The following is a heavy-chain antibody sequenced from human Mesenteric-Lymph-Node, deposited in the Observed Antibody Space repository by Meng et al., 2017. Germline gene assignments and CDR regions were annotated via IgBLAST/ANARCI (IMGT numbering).Heavy chain of an antibody. CDR1: GGSPSSRNW. D-gene: IGHD2-21*02. CDR2: IYHSGST. Sequence: VRLQDSGPRRVKSSWTLSPACAVSGGSPSSRNWWSWVRQPPGKGLEWIGEIYHSGSTNYNPSLKRRVTIAVDESKNQFSLRLSSVTAADTAVYYCARVGAYCGGDCYHPRWGQGTLVTVSS. J-gene: IGHJ4*02. CDR3: ARVGAYCGGDCYHPR. V-gene: IGHV4-4*02.